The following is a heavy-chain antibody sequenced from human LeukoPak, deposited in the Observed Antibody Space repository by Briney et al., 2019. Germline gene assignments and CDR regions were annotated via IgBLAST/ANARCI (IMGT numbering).Heavy chain of an antibody. Sequence: GGSLRLSCAASGFTFSSYAMHWVRQAPGKGLEWVSGISWSSGRIGYADSVKGRFTISRDTAKNSLYLQMNSLRAEDTALYYCVKDLWFGELSWGAFDIWGQGTMVTVSS. CDR1: GFTFSSYA. D-gene: IGHD3-10*01. V-gene: IGHV3-9*01. CDR3: VKDLWFGELSWGAFDI. CDR2: ISWSSGRI. J-gene: IGHJ3*02.